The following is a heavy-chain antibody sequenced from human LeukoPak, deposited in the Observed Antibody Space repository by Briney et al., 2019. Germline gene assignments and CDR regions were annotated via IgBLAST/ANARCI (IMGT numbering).Heavy chain of an antibody. CDR3: VKGPRPDITVAHTVEN. J-gene: IGHJ4*02. CDR1: GFLFNNYA. D-gene: IGHD6-19*01. CDR2: ISSRGDST. V-gene: IGHV3-23*01. Sequence: GSLILSCAASGFLFNNYAMSWVRQVPGRGLEWVSTISSRGDSTYVADSVKGRFTISRDNSKNSLYLQMNTVRAEDTAVYYCVKGPRPDITVAHTVENWGQGTLVTVSS.